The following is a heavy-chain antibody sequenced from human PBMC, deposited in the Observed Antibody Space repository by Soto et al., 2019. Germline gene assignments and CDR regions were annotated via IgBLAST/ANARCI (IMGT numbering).Heavy chain of an antibody. Sequence: EVQLVESGGGLVQPGGSLRLSCAASGFTVSSNYMSWVRQAPGKGLEWVSVIYSGGSTYYADSVKGRFTISRDNSKNTLYLQMNSMRAEDTAVYYCARDLFSGYSSGWYVFGYWGQGTLVTVSS. CDR2: IYSGGST. V-gene: IGHV3-66*01. D-gene: IGHD6-19*01. CDR3: ARDLFSGYSSGWYVFGY. J-gene: IGHJ4*02. CDR1: GFTVSSNY.